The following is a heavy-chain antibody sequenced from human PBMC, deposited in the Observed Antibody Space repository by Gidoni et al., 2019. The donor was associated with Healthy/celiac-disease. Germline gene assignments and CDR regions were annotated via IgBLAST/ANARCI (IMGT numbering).Heavy chain of an antibody. CDR1: GGSFSGYY. Sequence: QVQLQQWGAGLLKPSETLSLTCAVYGGSFSGYYWSWIRQPPGKGLEWIGEINHSGSTNYNPSLKSRVTISVDTSKNQFSLKLISVTAADTAVYYCARGARYYYYGMDVWGQGTTVTVSS. CDR2: INHSGST. J-gene: IGHJ6*02. CDR3: ARGARYYYYGMDV. V-gene: IGHV4-34*01.